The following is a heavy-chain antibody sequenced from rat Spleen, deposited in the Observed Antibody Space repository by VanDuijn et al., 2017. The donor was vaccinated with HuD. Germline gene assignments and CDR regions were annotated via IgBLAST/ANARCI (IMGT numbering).Heavy chain of an antibody. CDR1: GFTFSDYN. V-gene: IGHV5S10*01. Sequence: DFLQPGRSLKLSCAASGFTFSDYNMAWVRQAPKKGLEWVASIIYDGSRTYYRDSVKGRLTVSRDNAKSTLYLQMDSLRSADTATYYCVTDYGSEGFAHWGQGTLVTVSS. J-gene: IGHJ3*01. CDR2: IIYDGSRT. D-gene: IGHD1-7*01. CDR3: VTDYGSEGFAH.